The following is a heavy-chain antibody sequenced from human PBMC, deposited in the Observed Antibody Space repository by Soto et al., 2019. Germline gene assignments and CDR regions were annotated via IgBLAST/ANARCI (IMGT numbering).Heavy chain of an antibody. D-gene: IGHD2-15*01. V-gene: IGHV3-23*01. CDR3: AKDGGSVVVAARQGAFDI. CDR1: GFTFSSYA. CDR2: ISGSGGST. J-gene: IGHJ3*02. Sequence: GGSLRLSCAASGFTFSSYAMSWVRQAPGKGLEWVSAISGSGGSTYYADSVKGRFTISRDNSKNTLYLQMNSLRAEDTAVYYCAKDGGSVVVAARQGAFDIWGQGTMVTVSS.